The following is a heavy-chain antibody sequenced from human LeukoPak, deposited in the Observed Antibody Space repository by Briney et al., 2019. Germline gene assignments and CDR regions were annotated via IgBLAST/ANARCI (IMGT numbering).Heavy chain of an antibody. D-gene: IGHD3-9*01. CDR2: INPNSGGT. Sequence: ASVKVSCKASGYTFTGYYMHWVRQAPGQGLEWMGWINPNSGGTNYAQKFQGRVTMTRGTSISTAYMELSRLRSDDTAVYYCARGESVLRYFDWLSIFDYWGQGTLVTVSS. V-gene: IGHV1-2*02. CDR3: ARGESVLRYFDWLSIFDY. CDR1: GYTFTGYY. J-gene: IGHJ4*02.